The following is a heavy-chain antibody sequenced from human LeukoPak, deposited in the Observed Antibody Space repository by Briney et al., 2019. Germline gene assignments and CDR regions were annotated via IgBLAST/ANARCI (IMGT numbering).Heavy chain of an antibody. J-gene: IGHJ5*02. D-gene: IGHD3-3*01. Sequence: GGSLRLSCAASGFTFSSYWMHWVRQAPGKGLVWVSRINSDGSSTSYADSVKGRFTISRDNAKNTLYLQMNSLRAEDTAVYYCARAHYDFWSGYYPEFDPWGQGTLVTVSS. CDR3: ARAHYDFWSGYYPEFDP. V-gene: IGHV3-74*01. CDR1: GFTFSSYW. CDR2: INSDGSST.